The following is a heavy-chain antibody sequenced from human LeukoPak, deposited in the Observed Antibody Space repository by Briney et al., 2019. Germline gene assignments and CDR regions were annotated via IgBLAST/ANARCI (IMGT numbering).Heavy chain of an antibody. Sequence: PSQTLSPTCAVSGGSISSGGYSWSWLRQPPGRGLEWIGYIYHSGSTYYNPSLKSRVTISVDRSKNQFSLKLSSVTAADTAVYYCARGGPYYDYAYDYWGQGTLVTVSS. CDR1: GGSISSGGYS. V-gene: IGHV4-30-2*01. J-gene: IGHJ4*02. CDR2: IYHSGST. D-gene: IGHD3-16*01. CDR3: ARGGPYYDYAYDY.